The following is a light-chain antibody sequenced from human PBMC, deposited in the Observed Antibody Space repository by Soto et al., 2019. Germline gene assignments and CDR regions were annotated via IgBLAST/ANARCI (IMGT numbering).Light chain of an antibody. Sequence: DVVMTQSPLSLPVTLGQPASISCRSSQSLVYSDGNTYLNWFQQRPGQSPRRLIYKVSNRDSGGPDRFIGSGSGTDFTLKISRVEAEDVGLYYCFQGTYWPRTFGWGNKVEIK. J-gene: IGKJ4*01. CDR1: QSLVYSDGNTY. CDR3: FQGTYWPRT. CDR2: KVS. V-gene: IGKV2-30*01.